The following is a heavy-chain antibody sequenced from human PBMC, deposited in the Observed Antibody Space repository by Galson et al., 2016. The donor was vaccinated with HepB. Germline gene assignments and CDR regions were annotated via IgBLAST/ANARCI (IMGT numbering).Heavy chain of an antibody. V-gene: IGHV4-30-2*01. CDR2: IYHSGNT. Sequence: TLSLTCAVSGASIISSAYSWSWIRQPPGKALEWIGYIYHSGNTYYNPSLKSRVTISVDRSKNQLSLKLSPVIAADTAVYYCARVPLTTEWYFGFWGQGTLVTVSS. CDR3: ARVPLTTEWYFGF. J-gene: IGHJ4*02. CDR1: GASIISSAYS. D-gene: IGHD4-11*01.